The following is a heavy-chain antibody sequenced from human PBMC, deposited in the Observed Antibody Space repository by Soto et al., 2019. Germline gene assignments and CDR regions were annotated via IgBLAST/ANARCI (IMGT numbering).Heavy chain of an antibody. J-gene: IGHJ4*02. CDR1: GFTFSTDS. V-gene: IGHV3-21*01. Sequence: GGSLRLSCAASGFTFSTDSIHWVRQAPGQGLEWVSSISSTSSYIYYADSVKGRFTISRDNAKNSLYLQMNSLRAEDTAVYYCVRDVNYYDSSGDRDYWGQGTLVTVSS. CDR2: ISSTSSYI. CDR3: VRDVNYYDSSGDRDY. D-gene: IGHD3-22*01.